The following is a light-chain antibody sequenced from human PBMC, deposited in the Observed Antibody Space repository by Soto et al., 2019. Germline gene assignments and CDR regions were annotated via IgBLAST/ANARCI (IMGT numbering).Light chain of an antibody. CDR3: HERRNRLLT. J-gene: IGKJ4*01. V-gene: IGKV3-11*01. CDR2: DTS. Sequence: EIVVTQAPATLSLSPGQRATLSCRASQSVSPFLACYQQKPGQAPMLLIHDTSNRATDIPARFSGSGSETDVTLTISSLEPEDFEVYYCHERRNRLLTLGGGTKVEIK. CDR1: QSVSPF.